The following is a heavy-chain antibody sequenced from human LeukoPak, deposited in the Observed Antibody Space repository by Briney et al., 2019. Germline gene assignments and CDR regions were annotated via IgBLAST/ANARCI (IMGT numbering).Heavy chain of an antibody. CDR1: GYTFTGYY. CDR3: ARDGSKLANHNWLDP. D-gene: IGHD1-26*01. V-gene: IGHV1-2*02. J-gene: IGHJ5*02. Sequence: VASVKVSCKASGYTFTGYYMHWVRQAPGQGLEWMGWINPNSGGTNYAQKFQGRVTMTRDTSISTAYMELSRLRSDDTAVYYCARDGSKLANHNWLDPWGQGTLVTVSS. CDR2: INPNSGGT.